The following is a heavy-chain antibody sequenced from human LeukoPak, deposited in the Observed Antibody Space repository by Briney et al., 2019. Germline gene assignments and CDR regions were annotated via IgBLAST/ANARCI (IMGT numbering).Heavy chain of an antibody. CDR3: ARDGGYGDYDWYFDL. D-gene: IGHD4-17*01. V-gene: IGHV4-38-2*02. CDR1: DYSISSGYC. CDR2: IYHLGNS. Sequence: SETLSLTCIVSDYSISSGYCWGWIRQPPGKGLEWIGSIYHLGNSYYNPSLKSRVTISVDTSKNQFSLKMNSVTAADTAVYYCARDGGYGDYDWYFDLWGRGTLVTVSS. J-gene: IGHJ2*01.